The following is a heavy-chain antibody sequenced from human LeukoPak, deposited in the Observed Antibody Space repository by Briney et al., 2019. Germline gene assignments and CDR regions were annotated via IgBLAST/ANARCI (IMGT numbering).Heavy chain of an antibody. CDR2: ISPRSGGSR. CDR3: SKDPSEIRYPDC. CDR1: GFTHLSYD. J-gene: IGHJ4*02. D-gene: IGHD1-26*01. V-gene: IGHV3-23*01. Sequence: LGGSLRLPCSASGFTHLSYDLSWVRQGPGEGLEGVASISPRSGGSRYYADSVKGRVTISRDKPKNTLYHQMNSRRTDDTTVEYYSKDPSEIRYPDCWGQGTLVTVSS.